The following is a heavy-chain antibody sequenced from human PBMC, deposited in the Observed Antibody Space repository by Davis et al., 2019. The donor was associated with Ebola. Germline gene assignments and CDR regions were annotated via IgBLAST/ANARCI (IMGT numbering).Heavy chain of an antibody. J-gene: IGHJ2*01. CDR2: ITSSSHTI. V-gene: IGHV3-48*01. CDR3: AKGGSFDL. CDR1: GFTFNTYA. Sequence: GESLKISCAASGFTFNTYAMAWVRQAPGEGLEWVSYITSSSHTIYYADSVKGRFTISRDNAKNSLYLQMNSLRLEDTAVYYCAKGGSFDLWGRGTLVTVSS.